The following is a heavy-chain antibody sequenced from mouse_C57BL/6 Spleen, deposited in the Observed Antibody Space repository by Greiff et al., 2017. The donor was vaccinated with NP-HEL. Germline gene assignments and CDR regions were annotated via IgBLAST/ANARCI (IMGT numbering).Heavy chain of an antibody. CDR2: ISYDGSN. CDR1: GYSITSGYY. Sequence: EVKLQESGPGLVKPSQSLSLTCSVTGYSITSGYYWNWIRQFPGNKLEWMGYISYDGSNNYNPSLKNRISITRDTSKNQFFLKLNSVTTEDTATYYCARGLLRWYFDVWGTGTTVTVSS. CDR3: ARGLLRWYFDV. D-gene: IGHD1-1*01. V-gene: IGHV3-6*01. J-gene: IGHJ1*03.